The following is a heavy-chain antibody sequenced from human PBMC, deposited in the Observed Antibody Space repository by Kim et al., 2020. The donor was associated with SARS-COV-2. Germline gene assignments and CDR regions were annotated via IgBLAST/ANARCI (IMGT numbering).Heavy chain of an antibody. V-gene: IGHV3-43*01. D-gene: IGHD6-19*01. J-gene: IGHJ4*02. CDR2: ISWDGGST. Sequence: GGSLRLSCAVSGFTFDDYTMHWVRQAPGKGLEWVSLISWDGGSTYYADSVKGRFTISRDNSKNSLYLQMNSLRTEDTALYYCAKDRSSGWPYFDYWGQGTLVTVSS. CDR3: AKDRSSGWPYFDY. CDR1: GFTFDDYT.